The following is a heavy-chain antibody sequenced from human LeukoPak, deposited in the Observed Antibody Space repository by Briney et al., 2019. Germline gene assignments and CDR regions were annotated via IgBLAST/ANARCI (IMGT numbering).Heavy chain of an antibody. CDR2: INHSGST. CDR3: ASEYYYYDMDV. V-gene: IGHV4-34*01. J-gene: IGHJ6*02. D-gene: IGHD6-6*01. CDR1: GGSFSGYY. Sequence: PSETLSLTCAVYGGSFSGYYWSWIRQPPGKGLEWIGEINHSGSTNYNPSLKSRVTISVDTSKNQFSLKLSSVTAADTAVYYCASEYYYYDMDVWGQGTTVTVSS.